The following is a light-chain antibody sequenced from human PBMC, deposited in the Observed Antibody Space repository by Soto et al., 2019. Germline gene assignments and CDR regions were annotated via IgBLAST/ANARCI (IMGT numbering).Light chain of an antibody. V-gene: IGLV3-21*04. CDR3: QVWDSSSDRAV. CDR2: YDS. CDR1: NIGSKS. Sequence: SYELTQPPSVSVAPGKTARITCGGTNIGSKSVHGYQQKPGQAPVLVIYYDSDRPSGIPERFSGSNSGNTATLTISRVEAGDEADYYCQVWDSSSDRAVFGGGTQLTVL. J-gene: IGLJ7*01.